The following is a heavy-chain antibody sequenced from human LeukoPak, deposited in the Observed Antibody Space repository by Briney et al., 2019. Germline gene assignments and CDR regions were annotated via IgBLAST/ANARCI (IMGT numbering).Heavy chain of an antibody. CDR2: IYPDDSDT. V-gene: IGHV5-51*01. Sequence: MSGESLKISCKSSFTNCWIGWVRQMPGKGLEWMGIIYPDDSDTRYSPSFQGQVTISADKSISTAYLQWSSLKASDTAMYYCARRNFYYDGSRYQYYFDYWGQGTLVTVSS. CDR1: FTNCW. D-gene: IGHD3-22*01. J-gene: IGHJ4*02. CDR3: ARRNFYYDGSRYQYYFDY.